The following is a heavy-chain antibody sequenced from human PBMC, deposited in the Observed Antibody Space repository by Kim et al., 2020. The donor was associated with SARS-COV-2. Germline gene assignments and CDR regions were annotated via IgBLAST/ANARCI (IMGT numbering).Heavy chain of an antibody. CDR1: GGSISSGGYY. CDR3: ARGDIVVVPAAIGAFDI. V-gene: IGHV4-31*03. CDR2: IYYSGST. Sequence: SETLSLTCTVSGGSISSGGYYWSWIRQHPGKGLEWIGYIYYSGSTYYNPSLKSRVTISVDTSKNQFSLKLSSVTAADTAVYYCARGDIVVVPAAIGAFDIWGQGTMVTVSS. D-gene: IGHD2-2*02. J-gene: IGHJ3*02.